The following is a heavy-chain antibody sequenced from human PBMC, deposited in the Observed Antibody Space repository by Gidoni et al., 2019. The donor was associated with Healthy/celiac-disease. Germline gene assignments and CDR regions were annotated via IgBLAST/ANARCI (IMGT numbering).Heavy chain of an antibody. CDR1: GFTFDDYA. V-gene: IGHV3-43*02. D-gene: IGHD6-13*01. J-gene: IGHJ4*02. Sequence: EVQLVESGGGVVQPGGSLRLSCAASGFTFDDYAMHWVRQAPRKDLEWVSLISGDGDSTYYADSVKGRFTISRDNSKNSLYLQMNSLRTEDTALYYCAKDISSPFDYWGQGTLVTVSS. CDR3: AKDISSPFDY. CDR2: ISGDGDST.